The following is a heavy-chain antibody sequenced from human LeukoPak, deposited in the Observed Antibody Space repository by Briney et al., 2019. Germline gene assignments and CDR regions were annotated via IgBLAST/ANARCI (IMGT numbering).Heavy chain of an antibody. Sequence: ASVKVSCKASGYTFTSYDINWVRQATGQGGEWMGWMNPNSGNTGYAQKFQGRVTMTRNTSISTAYMELSSLRSEDTAVYYCARGRAVFGVVKRYYYYGMDVWGQGTTVTVSS. CDR1: GYTFTSYD. CDR3: ARGRAVFGVVKRYYYYGMDV. CDR2: MNPNSGNT. J-gene: IGHJ6*02. V-gene: IGHV1-8*01. D-gene: IGHD3-3*01.